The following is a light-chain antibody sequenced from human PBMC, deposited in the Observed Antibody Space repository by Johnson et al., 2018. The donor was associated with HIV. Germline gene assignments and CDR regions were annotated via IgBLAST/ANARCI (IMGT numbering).Light chain of an antibody. CDR1: SSNIGNNY. V-gene: IGLV1-51*01. CDR3: GTWDSSLRVGF. Sequence: QPVLTQPPSVSAAPGQKVTISCSGSSSNIGNNYVSWYQQVPGTAPKLLIFDNNKRPSGIPDRFSGSKSGTSATLGITGLQTGDEADYYCGTWDSSLRVGFVGTGTKVTV. CDR2: DNN. J-gene: IGLJ1*01.